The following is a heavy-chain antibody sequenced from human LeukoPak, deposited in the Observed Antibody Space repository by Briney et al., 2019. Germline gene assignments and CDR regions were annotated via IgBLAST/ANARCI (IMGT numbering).Heavy chain of an antibody. J-gene: IGHJ6*02. CDR2: ISYDGSNK. D-gene: IGHD3-16*01. CDR1: GFTFSSYA. Sequence: GGSLRLSCAASGFTFSSYAMHWVRQAPGKGLEWVAVISYDGSNKHYADSVKGRFTISRDNSKNTLHLQMNSLRAEDTAVYYCAREGGTYGMDVWGQGTTVTVSS. CDR3: AREGGTYGMDV. V-gene: IGHV3-30*04.